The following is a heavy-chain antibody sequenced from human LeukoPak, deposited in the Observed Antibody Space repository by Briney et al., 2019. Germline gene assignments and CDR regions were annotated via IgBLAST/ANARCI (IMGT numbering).Heavy chain of an antibody. J-gene: IGHJ5*01. V-gene: IGHV4-59*12. CDR2: VHYSGTT. CDR1: GGSISDYC. CDR3: AGDMRGSAKVWFDS. Sequence: SETLSLTCTVSGGSISDYCWNWIRQPPGKGLEWVAYVHYSGTTKYNPSLQSRVTTAVDMSKKEVSLRLDSVTAADTAVYYCAGDMRGSAKVWFDSWGQGVQVIVSS. D-gene: IGHD3-10*01.